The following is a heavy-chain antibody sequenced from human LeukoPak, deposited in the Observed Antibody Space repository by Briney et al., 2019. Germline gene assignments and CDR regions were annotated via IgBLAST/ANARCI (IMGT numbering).Heavy chain of an antibody. J-gene: IGHJ6*02. V-gene: IGHV3-11*01. Sequence: GGSLRLSCAASGFTFSNYWMSWVRQAPGRGLEWVSYISGSGSDLYYADSVKGRFTISRDNAKNSLFLQMNSLRAEDTAVYYCARSVGYYYTMDVWGQGTTVTVSS. CDR1: GFTFSNYW. D-gene: IGHD2-15*01. CDR3: ARSVGYYYTMDV. CDR2: ISGSGSDL.